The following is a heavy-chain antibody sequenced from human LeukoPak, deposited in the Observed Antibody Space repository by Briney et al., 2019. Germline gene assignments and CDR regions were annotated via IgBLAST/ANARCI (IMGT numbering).Heavy chain of an antibody. CDR2: VTSSGNTM. J-gene: IGHJ4*02. Sequence: GGSLRLSCAASGFTFSDYYMSWIRQAPGKGLEWVSYVTSSGNTMDYADSVKGRFIISRDNAKNSLYLQMNSLTAEDTAVYYCARARRGGPFDYWGQGTLVTVSA. D-gene: IGHD3-16*01. CDR1: GFTFSDYY. CDR3: ARARRGGPFDY. V-gene: IGHV3-11*01.